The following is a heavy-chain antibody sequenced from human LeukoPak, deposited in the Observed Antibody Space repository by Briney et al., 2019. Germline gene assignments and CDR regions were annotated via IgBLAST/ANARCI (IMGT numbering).Heavy chain of an antibody. CDR1: GFTFGSYG. CDR3: ATDVQGTNGFDY. V-gene: IGHV3-30*03. CDR2: VSHDGSNK. D-gene: IGHD1-1*01. J-gene: IGHJ4*02. Sequence: GGSLRLSCAASGFTFGSYGMHWVRQAPGKGLEWVAVVSHDGSNKYYAASVKGRFTISRDNAKNTLYLQMNSLRAEDTAVYYCATDVQGTNGFDYWGQGILVTVSS.